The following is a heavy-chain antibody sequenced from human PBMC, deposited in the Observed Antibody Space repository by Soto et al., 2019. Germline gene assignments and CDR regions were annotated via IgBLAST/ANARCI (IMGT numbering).Heavy chain of an antibody. CDR2: IDREGSDT. J-gene: IGHJ4*02. D-gene: IGHD4-17*01. CDR1: GFTFSSYW. Sequence: EVQLVESGGGLIQPGGSLRLSCAASGFTFSSYWMHWVRQTPGKGLVWVSRIDREGSDTAYADSVKGRFTISRDNAKNTLYLQMNSLRAEDTAVYYCARATITVTTRPTLGYWGQGTLVTVSS. V-gene: IGHV3-74*01. CDR3: ARATITVTTRPTLGY.